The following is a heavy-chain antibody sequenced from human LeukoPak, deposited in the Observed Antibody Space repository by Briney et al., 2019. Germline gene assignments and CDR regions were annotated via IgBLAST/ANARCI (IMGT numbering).Heavy chain of an antibody. V-gene: IGHV3-48*03. CDR2: ISSSGSTI. Sequence: PGGSLRLSCAASGFTFSSYEMNWVRQAPGKGLEWVSYISSSGSTIYYADSVKGRFTISRDNAKNSLYLQMNSLRAEDTAVYYCARGGKRVNWFDPWGQGTLVTVSS. CDR1: GFTFSSYE. D-gene: IGHD1-1*01. J-gene: IGHJ5*02. CDR3: ARGGKRVNWFDP.